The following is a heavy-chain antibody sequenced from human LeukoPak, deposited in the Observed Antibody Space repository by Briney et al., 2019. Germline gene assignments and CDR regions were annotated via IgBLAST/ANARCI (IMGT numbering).Heavy chain of an antibody. CDR2: ISSSSSYI. Sequence: GGSLRLSCAASGFTFSSYSMNWVRQAPGKGLEWVSSISSSSSYIYYADSVKGRFTISRDNAKNSLYLQMNSLRAEDTAVYYCARDLLGITPPDFDYWGQGTLVTVSS. CDR3: ARDLLGITPPDFDY. J-gene: IGHJ4*02. V-gene: IGHV3-21*01. CDR1: GFTFSSYS. D-gene: IGHD7-27*01.